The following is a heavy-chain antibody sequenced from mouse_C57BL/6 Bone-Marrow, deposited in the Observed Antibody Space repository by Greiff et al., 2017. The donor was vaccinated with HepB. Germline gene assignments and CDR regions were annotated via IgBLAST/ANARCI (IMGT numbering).Heavy chain of an antibody. V-gene: IGHV3-6*01. CDR1: GYSITSGYY. CDR2: ISYDGSN. Sequence: EVQLQESGPGLVKPSQSLSLTCSVTGYSITSGYYWNWIRQFPGNKLEWMGYISYDGSNNYNPSLKNRISITRDTSKNQFFLKLNSVTTEDTATYYCARGPYSNFDYWGQGTTLTVSS. J-gene: IGHJ2*01. CDR3: ARGPYSNFDY. D-gene: IGHD2-5*01.